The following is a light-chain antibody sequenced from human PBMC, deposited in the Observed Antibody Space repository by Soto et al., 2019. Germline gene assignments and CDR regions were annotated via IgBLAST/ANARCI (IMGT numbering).Light chain of an antibody. J-gene: IGKJ1*01. CDR1: QSITDW. CDR3: QYWDNYSWT. CDR2: KAS. Sequence: DIQMTQSPSTLSASVGDRVTITCRASQSITDWLAWYQQNPGKAPKFLIYKASNLEGGVPSRFSGSGSGTEFTLTIGSVEPDDFATYYCQYWDNYSWTFRQGTKVEIK. V-gene: IGKV1-5*03.